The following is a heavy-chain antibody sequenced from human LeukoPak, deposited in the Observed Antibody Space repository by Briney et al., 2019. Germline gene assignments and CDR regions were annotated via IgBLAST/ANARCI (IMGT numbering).Heavy chain of an antibody. CDR2: MYYSGST. CDR3: ARDARRGWFDP. J-gene: IGHJ5*02. Sequence: SETLSLTCTVSGGSISSYYWSWIRQPPGKGLEWIGYMYYSGSTNYNPSLKSRVTISVDTSKNQFPLKLSSVTAADTAVYYCARDARRGWFDPWGQGTLVTVSS. CDR1: GGSISSYY. D-gene: IGHD3-10*01. V-gene: IGHV4-59*01.